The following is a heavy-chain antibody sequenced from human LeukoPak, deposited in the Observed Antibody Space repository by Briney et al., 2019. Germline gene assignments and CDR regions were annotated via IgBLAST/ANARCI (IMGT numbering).Heavy chain of an antibody. D-gene: IGHD6-13*01. Sequence: SETLSLTCAVYGGSFSGYYWSWIRQPPGKGLEWIGEINHSGSTNYNPSLKSRVTISVDTSKNQFSLKLSSVTAADTAVYYCARDSPYSSSWYGWFDPWGQGTLVTVSS. CDR3: ARDSPYSSSWYGWFDP. J-gene: IGHJ5*02. CDR1: GGSFSGYY. V-gene: IGHV4-34*01. CDR2: INHSGST.